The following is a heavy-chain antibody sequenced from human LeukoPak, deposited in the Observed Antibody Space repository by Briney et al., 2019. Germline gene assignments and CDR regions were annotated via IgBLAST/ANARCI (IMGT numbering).Heavy chain of an antibody. CDR3: AKRESSGKYFDY. J-gene: IGHJ4*02. CDR1: GFTFSTYV. D-gene: IGHD6-19*01. V-gene: IGHV3-23*01. Sequence: PGGSLRLSCADSGFTFSTYVMSWVRQAPGKWLEWISTISGGGSSTYYADSVKGRFTISRDNSKNTLYLQMNSLRAGDTAVYYCAKRESSGKYFDYWGQGTLVTVSS. CDR2: ISGGGSST.